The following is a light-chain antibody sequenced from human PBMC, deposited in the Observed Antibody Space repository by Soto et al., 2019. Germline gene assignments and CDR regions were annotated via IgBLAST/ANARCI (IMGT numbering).Light chain of an antibody. Sequence: EIVLTQSPGTLSLFPGERATLSCRASQSVSSRNLAWYRQKPGQAPSLLIYGAFNRATGIPDRFSGSGSATDFTLTISRLEPADFALYYCQQYNKWPLTFGGGTKVEIK. CDR1: QSVSSRN. J-gene: IGKJ4*01. CDR3: QQYNKWPLT. CDR2: GAF. V-gene: IGKV3-20*01.